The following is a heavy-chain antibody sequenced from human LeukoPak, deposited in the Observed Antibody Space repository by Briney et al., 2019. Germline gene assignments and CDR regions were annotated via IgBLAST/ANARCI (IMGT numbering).Heavy chain of an antibody. V-gene: IGHV3-30*04. CDR3: ARDATEYYYDSSGYRDAFDI. CDR2: ISYDGSNK. Sequence: GGALRLSCAASGFTFSSYAMHWVRQAPGKGLEWVAVISYDGSNKYYADSVKGRFTISRDNSKNTLYLQMNSLRAEDTAVYYCARDATEYYYDSSGYRDAFDIWGQGKMVTVSS. D-gene: IGHD3-22*01. CDR1: GFTFSSYA. J-gene: IGHJ3*02.